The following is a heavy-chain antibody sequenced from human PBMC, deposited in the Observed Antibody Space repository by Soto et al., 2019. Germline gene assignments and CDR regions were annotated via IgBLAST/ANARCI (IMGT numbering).Heavy chain of an antibody. CDR3: ARVAPSSYYDSSAYFSGNYYYGMDV. V-gene: IGHV4-59*01. Sequence: KTSETLSLTCTVSGGSISSYYWSWIRQPPGKGLEWVGYIYYSGSTNYNPSLKSRVTISVDTSKNQFSLKLSSVTAADTAVYYCARVAPSSYYDSSAYFSGNYYYGMDVWGQGTTVTVSS. CDR2: IYYSGST. CDR1: GGSISSYY. D-gene: IGHD3-22*01. J-gene: IGHJ6*02.